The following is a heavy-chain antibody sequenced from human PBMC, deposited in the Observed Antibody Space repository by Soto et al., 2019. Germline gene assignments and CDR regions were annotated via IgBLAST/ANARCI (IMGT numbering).Heavy chain of an antibody. J-gene: IGHJ4*02. CDR2: ISYEGSEI. Sequence: QVRLEESGGRVVQPGTSLRLSCAASGFTFSDYAMHWIRQAPGKGLEWVAVISYEGSEIYYSDSVKGRVTISRDNTMNTVYLQMSSVRRDDTAVYYCARTYYDFWSGFSDWGQGALVTVSS. CDR1: GFTFSDYA. D-gene: IGHD3-3*01. V-gene: IGHV3-30*04. CDR3: ARTYYDFWSGFSD.